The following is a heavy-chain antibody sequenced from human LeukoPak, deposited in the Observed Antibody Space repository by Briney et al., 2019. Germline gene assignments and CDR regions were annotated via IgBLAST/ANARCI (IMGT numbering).Heavy chain of an antibody. D-gene: IGHD5-24*01. CDR3: VKAGGIEGSGYNNWFDS. CDR2: ISSSSSYI. J-gene: IGHJ5*01. Sequence: GGSLRLSCAASGFTFSSYSMNWVRQAPGKGLEWVSSISSSSSYIYYADSVKGRFTISRDNSKSMSYLQMNTLRAEDTAVYYCVKAGGIEGSGYNNWFDSWGQGTLVTVSS. CDR1: GFTFSSYS. V-gene: IGHV3-21*04.